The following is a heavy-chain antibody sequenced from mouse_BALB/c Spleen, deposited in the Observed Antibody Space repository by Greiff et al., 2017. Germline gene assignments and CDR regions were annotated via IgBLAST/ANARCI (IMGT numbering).Heavy chain of an antibody. CDR2: ISSGGSYT. CDR1: GFTFSSYA. D-gene: IGHD1-1*01. Sequence: EVMLVESGGGLVKPGGSLKLSCAASGFTFSSYAMSWVRQSPEKRLEWVAEISSGGSYTYYPDTVTGRFTISRDNAKNTLYLEMSSLRSEDTAMYYCAREDYGSSYGFAYWGQGTLVTVSA. CDR3: AREDYGSSYGFAY. J-gene: IGHJ3*01. V-gene: IGHV5-9-4*01.